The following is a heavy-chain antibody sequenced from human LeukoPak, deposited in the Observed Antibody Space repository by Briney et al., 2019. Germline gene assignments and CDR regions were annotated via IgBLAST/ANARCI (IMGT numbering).Heavy chain of an antibody. CDR1: GFTFSSYA. V-gene: IGHV3-30*04. CDR2: ISYDGSNK. CDR3: ARGSSWYYNS. D-gene: IGHD6-13*01. Sequence: GRSLRLSCAASGFTFSSYAMHWVRQAPGKGLEWVAVISYDGSNKYYADSVKGRFTISRDNSKNTLYLQMNSLRAEDTAVYYCARGSSWYYNSWGQGTLVTVSS. J-gene: IGHJ4*02.